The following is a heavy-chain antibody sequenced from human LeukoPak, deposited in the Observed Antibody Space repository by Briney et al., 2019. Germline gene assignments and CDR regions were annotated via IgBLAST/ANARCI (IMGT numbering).Heavy chain of an antibody. CDR3: ANQHRNYYDSTGDAFDI. J-gene: IGHJ3*02. CDR2: IYTSGST. V-gene: IGHV4-4*07. CDR1: GGSISSYY. D-gene: IGHD3-22*01. Sequence: PSETLSLTCTVSGGSISSYYWSWIRQPAGKGLEWIGRIYTSGSTNYNPSLKSRVTISVDTSKNQFSLKLSSVTAADTAVYYCANQHRNYYDSTGDAFDIWGQGTMVTVSS.